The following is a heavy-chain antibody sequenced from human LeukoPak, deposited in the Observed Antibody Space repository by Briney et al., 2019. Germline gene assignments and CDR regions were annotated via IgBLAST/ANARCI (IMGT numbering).Heavy chain of an antibody. J-gene: IGHJ4*02. D-gene: IGHD2-2*01. CDR3: AKDARRYCSSTSCYSGFDY. CDR2: ISGSGGST. Sequence: GGSLRHSCAASGFTFSSYAMSWVRQAPGKGLEWVSAISGSGGSTYYADSVKGRFTISRDNSKNTLYLQMNSLRAEDTAVYYCAKDARRYCSSTSCYSGFDYWGQGTLVTVSS. CDR1: GFTFSSYA. V-gene: IGHV3-23*01.